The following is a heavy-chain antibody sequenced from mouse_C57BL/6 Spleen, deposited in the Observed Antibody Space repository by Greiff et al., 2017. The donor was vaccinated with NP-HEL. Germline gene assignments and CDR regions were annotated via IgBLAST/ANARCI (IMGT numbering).Heavy chain of an antibody. J-gene: IGHJ4*01. CDR2: INYDGSST. CDR3: ARDQRAYYYGSSYAMDY. V-gene: IGHV5-16*01. CDR1: GFTFSDYY. D-gene: IGHD1-1*01. Sequence: EVQLQESEGGLVQPGSSMKLSCTASGFTFSDYYMAWVRQVPEKGLEWVANINYDGSSTYYLDSLKSRFIISRDNAKNILYLQMSSLKSEDTATYYCARDQRAYYYGSSYAMDYWGQGTSVTVSS.